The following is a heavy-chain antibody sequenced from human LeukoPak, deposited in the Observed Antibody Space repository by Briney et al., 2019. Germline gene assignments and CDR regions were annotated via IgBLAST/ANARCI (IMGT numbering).Heavy chain of an antibody. CDR3: AKGRCSGVGCDSFHS. CDR1: GLSFRSYA. V-gene: IGHV3-23*01. J-gene: IGHJ4*02. Sequence: PGGSLRLSCVASGLSFRSYAMNWVRQAPGKGLECISTISDDSSFTYYADSVKGRSAISRDDSKNTLYLQVNNLKVEDTAVYYCAKGRCSGVGCDSFHSWGQGALVTVSS. D-gene: IGHD2-15*01. CDR2: ISDDSSFT.